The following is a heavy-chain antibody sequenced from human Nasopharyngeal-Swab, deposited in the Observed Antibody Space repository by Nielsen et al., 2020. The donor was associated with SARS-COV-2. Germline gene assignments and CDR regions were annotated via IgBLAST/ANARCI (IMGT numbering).Heavy chain of an antibody. J-gene: IGHJ4*02. CDR1: GFTFSGYS. CDR2: ISSGSSTI. Sequence: GESLKISCAASGFTFSGYSMNWVRQAPGKGLEWVSYISSGSSTIFYADSVKGRFTISRDNANNSVHLQMNSLRGEDTAVYYCTKWRWVQSEFDFWGQGTLVSVSP. D-gene: IGHD5-24*01. CDR3: TKWRWVQSEFDF. V-gene: IGHV3-48*04.